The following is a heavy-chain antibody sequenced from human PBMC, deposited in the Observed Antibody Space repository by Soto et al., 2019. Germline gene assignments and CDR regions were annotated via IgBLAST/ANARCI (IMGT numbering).Heavy chain of an antibody. V-gene: IGHV4-31*03. Sequence: SETLSLTCSVSGDSITSGGYYWMWLRQPPGKGLEWIGYIYHSGGASYNPSLRGRAVISIDTSKNQFSLRLNAVTAADTATYYCARDYYGAGSQYYYYGMEVWGQGTTVTVSS. J-gene: IGHJ6*02. CDR1: GDSITSGGYY. CDR2: IYHSGGA. CDR3: ARDYYGAGSQYYYYGMEV. D-gene: IGHD3-10*01.